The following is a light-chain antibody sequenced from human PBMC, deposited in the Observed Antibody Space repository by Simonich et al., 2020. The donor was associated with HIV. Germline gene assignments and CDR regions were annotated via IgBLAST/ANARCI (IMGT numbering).Light chain of an antibody. J-gene: IGKJ3*01. CDR3: QQYGSSPLFT. V-gene: IGKV3-20*01. Sequence: EIVLTQSPGTLSLSPGERATLSCRASQSVNSNFFAWYQQKPGQAPRLLIYTSSSRTTGIPDRFSGSGSGTDFTLTISRLEPEDFAVYYCQQYGSSPLFTFGPGTKVDIK. CDR2: TSS. CDR1: QSVNSNF.